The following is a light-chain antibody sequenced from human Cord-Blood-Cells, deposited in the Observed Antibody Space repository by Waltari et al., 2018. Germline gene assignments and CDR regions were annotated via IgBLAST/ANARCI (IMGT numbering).Light chain of an antibody. CDR2: YDS. J-gene: IGLJ3*02. CDR3: QVWDSSNWV. Sequence: SYVLTQPPSVSVAPGKTARITCGGNNIGSKSVPWYQQKPGQAPVLVIYYDSDRPSGIPERFSGSNSGNTATLTISRVEAGDEADYYCQVWDSSNWVFGGGTKLTVL. CDR1: NIGSKS. V-gene: IGLV3-21*04.